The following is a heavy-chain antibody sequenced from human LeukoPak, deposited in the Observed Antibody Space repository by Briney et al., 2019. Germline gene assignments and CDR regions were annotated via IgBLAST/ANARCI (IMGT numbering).Heavy chain of an antibody. CDR3: AKSSSDYYYYYMDV. CDR1: GFTFSSYS. D-gene: IGHD6-6*01. J-gene: IGHJ6*03. CDR2: ISSSSSYI. V-gene: IGHV3-21*01. Sequence: GGSLRLSCAASGFTFSSYSMNWVRQAPGKGLEWVSSISSSSSYIYYADSVKGRFTISRDNAKNSLYLQMNSLGPDDTAVYYCAKSSSDYYYYYMDVWGKGTTVTVSS.